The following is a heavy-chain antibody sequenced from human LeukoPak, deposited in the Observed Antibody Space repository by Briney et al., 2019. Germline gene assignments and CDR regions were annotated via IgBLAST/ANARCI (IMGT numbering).Heavy chain of an antibody. V-gene: IGHV1-2*02. D-gene: IGHD6-13*01. CDR3: ARGGQQLVRWREEQLDY. Sequence: GASVKVSCKASGYIFTGYYMHWVRQAPGQGLEWMGWINPYSGGTNYAQKFQGRVTMTRDTSISIAYMELSSLRSDDTAVFYCARGGQQLVRWREEQLDYWGQGTLVTVSS. J-gene: IGHJ4*02. CDR2: INPYSGGT. CDR1: GYIFTGYY.